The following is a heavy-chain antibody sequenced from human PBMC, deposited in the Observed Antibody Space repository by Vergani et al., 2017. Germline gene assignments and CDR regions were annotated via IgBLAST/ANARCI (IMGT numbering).Heavy chain of an antibody. CDR1: GFTFSSYS. CDR2: ISSSSSYI. J-gene: IGHJ4*02. D-gene: IGHD6-19*01. Sequence: EVQLVESGGGLVKPGGFLRLSCAASGFTFSSYSMNWVRQAPGKGLEWVSSISSSSSYIYYADSVKGRFTISRDNANNSLYLQMNSLRAEDTAVYYCARGGIEVAGTGTRYVDYWGQGTLVTVSS. CDR3: ARGGIEVAGTGTRYVDY. V-gene: IGHV3-21*01.